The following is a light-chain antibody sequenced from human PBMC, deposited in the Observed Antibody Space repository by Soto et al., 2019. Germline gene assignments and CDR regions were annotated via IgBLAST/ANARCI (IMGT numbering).Light chain of an antibody. V-gene: IGKV1-39*01. J-gene: IGKJ4*01. CDR2: GES. Sequence: DIQMTQSPSSLSASVGDRVTITCRASHSISNYLNWYQQKLGKAPKLLIYGESSLQSGVPSRFSGSGSGTDFTLIISSHQPEDSATYYCQESNRVPFTFGGGTQLEIK. CDR1: HSISNY. CDR3: QESNRVPFT.